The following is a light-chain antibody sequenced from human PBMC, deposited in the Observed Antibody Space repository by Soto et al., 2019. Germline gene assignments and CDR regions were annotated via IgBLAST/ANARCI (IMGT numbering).Light chain of an antibody. Sequence: SVLTQPASLSGSPGQSLTISCTGTSSDVGGYDYVSWYQLHPGKAPKLMVFEVSNRPSGVSYRFSGSKSGNTASLTISGLQAEDEADYFCSSYSISTAYLFGTGTKVTVL. V-gene: IGLV2-14*01. CDR2: EVS. CDR3: SSYSISTAYL. J-gene: IGLJ1*01. CDR1: SSDVGGYDY.